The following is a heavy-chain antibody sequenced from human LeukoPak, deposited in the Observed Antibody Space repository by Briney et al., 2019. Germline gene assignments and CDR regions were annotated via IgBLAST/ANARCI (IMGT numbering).Heavy chain of an antibody. CDR2: IKQDGSEK. CDR3: AREVASGAFDI. J-gene: IGHJ3*02. V-gene: IGHV3-7*01. Sequence: PGGSLRLSCAASGFTFSSYSMNWVRQAPGKGLEWVANIKQDGSEKYYVDSVKGRFTISRDNAKNSLYLQMNSLRAEDTAVYYCAREVASGAFDIWGQGTMVTVSS. CDR1: GFTFSSYS.